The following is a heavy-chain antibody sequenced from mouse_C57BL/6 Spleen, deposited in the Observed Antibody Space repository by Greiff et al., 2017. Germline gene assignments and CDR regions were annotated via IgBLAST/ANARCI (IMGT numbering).Heavy chain of an antibody. CDR1: GYAFSSSW. Sequence: QVQLQQSGPELVKPGASVKISCKASGYAFSSSWMNWVKQRPGKGLEWIGRIYPGDGDTNYNGKFKGKATLTADKSSSTAYMQLSSLTSEDSAVYCCARSTTVVATGNYFDYWGQGTTLTVSS. D-gene: IGHD1-1*01. CDR2: IYPGDGDT. J-gene: IGHJ2*01. CDR3: ARSTTVVATGNYFDY. V-gene: IGHV1-82*01.